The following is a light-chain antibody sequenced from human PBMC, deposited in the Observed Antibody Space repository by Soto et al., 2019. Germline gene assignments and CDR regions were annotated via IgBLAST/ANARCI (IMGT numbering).Light chain of an antibody. CDR1: QGISNH. J-gene: IGKJ1*01. CDR3: QKYNSAPWT. V-gene: IGKV1-27*01. CDR2: AAS. Sequence: DIQMTQSPSSLSASVGGRITITCRASQGISNHLAWYQQKPGKVPELLIYAASTLQSGVPSRFSGSGSGKDFTLTISSLQPEDVATYYCQKYNSAPWTFGQGTKVEIK.